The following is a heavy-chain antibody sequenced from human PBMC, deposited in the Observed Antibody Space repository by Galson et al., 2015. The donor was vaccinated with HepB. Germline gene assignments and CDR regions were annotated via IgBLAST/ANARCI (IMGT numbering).Heavy chain of an antibody. Sequence: SLRLSCAGSGFIFRHHAMAWIRQAPGKGLEWVSGINGRGSTRSYSDAVKGRFSISRDNSKDTVFLQMDNLRAEDTAVYYCVKEGSWFGGDWFGPWGQGTLVTVSS. CDR3: VKEGSWFGGDWFGP. D-gene: IGHD3-16*01. V-gene: IGHV3-23*01. CDR2: INGRGSTR. CDR1: GFIFRHHA. J-gene: IGHJ5*02.